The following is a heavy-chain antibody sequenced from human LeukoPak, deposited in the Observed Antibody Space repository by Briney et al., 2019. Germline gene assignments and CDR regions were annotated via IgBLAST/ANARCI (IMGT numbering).Heavy chain of an antibody. CDR3: ARYLVRGYYLDY. Sequence: MSSETLSLTCAVSGYSISSGYYWGWIRQPPGKGLEWIGSIYHSGSTYYNPSLRSRVTISVDTSKNQFSLKLSSVTAADTAVYYCARYLVRGYYLDYRGQGTLVTVSS. D-gene: IGHD3-3*01. CDR2: IYHSGST. V-gene: IGHV4-38-2*01. CDR1: GYSISSGYY. J-gene: IGHJ4*02.